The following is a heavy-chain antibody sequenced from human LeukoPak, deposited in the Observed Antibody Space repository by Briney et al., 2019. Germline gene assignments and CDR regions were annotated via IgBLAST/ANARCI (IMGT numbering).Heavy chain of an antibody. CDR1: GITFNKAW. J-gene: IGHJ4*02. CDR2: IKSKTDGGTT. CDR3: VTGQGKYYDGSGPIDY. Sequence: GGSLRLSCATSGITFNKAWMTWVRQAPGKGLEWVGRIKSKTDGGTTDYAAPVRGRFTISRDDSKNTLYLQMNSLKTEDTAVYFCVTGQGKYYDGSGPIDYWGQGSLVTVSS. V-gene: IGHV3-15*01. D-gene: IGHD3-22*01.